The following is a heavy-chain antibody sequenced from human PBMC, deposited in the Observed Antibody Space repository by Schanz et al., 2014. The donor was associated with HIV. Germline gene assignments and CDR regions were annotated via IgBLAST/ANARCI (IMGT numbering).Heavy chain of an antibody. CDR3: AKDPQNGYLGYCGMDV. V-gene: IGHV3-30*18. Sequence: QVQLVESGGGVVQPGRSLRLSCAASGFTFIRDGMHWVRQAPGKGLEWVALISYDGSNKYYADSVKGRFTISRDNSKNTLYLQMNSLRAEETAVYYCAKDPQNGYLGYCGMDVWGQGTTVTVSS. J-gene: IGHJ6*02. CDR2: ISYDGSNK. D-gene: IGHD5-18*01. CDR1: GFTFIRDG.